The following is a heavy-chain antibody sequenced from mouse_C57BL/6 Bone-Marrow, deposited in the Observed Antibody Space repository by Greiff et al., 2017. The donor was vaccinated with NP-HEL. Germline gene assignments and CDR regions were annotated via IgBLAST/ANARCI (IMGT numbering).Heavy chain of an antibody. J-gene: IGHJ3*01. CDR1: GFNIKDYY. V-gene: IGHV14-1*01. D-gene: IGHD2-2*01. CDR2: IDPEDGDT. CDR3: TTGYDGAWFAY. Sequence: EVKLVESGAELVRPGALVKLSCPASGFNIKDYYMHWVKQRPEQGLGWIGRIDPEDGDTEYAPKFQGKATMTADTSSNTAYLQLSSLTSEDTAVYYCTTGYDGAWFAYWGQGTLVTVSA.